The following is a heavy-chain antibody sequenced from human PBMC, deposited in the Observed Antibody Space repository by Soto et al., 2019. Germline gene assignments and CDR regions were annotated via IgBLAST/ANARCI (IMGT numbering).Heavy chain of an antibody. D-gene: IGHD5-12*01. V-gene: IGHV1-58*01. CDR1: GFTFTSSA. CDR3: AERGYDWGYYYYGMDV. J-gene: IGHJ6*02. Sequence: SVKVSCKASGFTFTSSAVQWVRQARGQRLEWIGWIVVGSGNTNYAQKFQERVTITRDMSTSTAYMELSSLRSEDTAVYYCAERGYDWGYYYYGMDVWGQGTTVTVSS. CDR2: IVVGSGNT.